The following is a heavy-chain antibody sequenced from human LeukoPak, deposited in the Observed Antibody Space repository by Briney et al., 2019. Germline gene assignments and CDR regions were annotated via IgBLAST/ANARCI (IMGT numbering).Heavy chain of an antibody. CDR1: GYTLTELS. CDR2: FDPEDGET. CDR3: ATPGVPPQCSSTSCYRAY. Sequence: GASVKVSCKVSGYTLTELSMHWVRQAPGKGLEWMGGFDPEDGETIYAQKFQGRVTMTEDTSTDTAYMELSSLRSEDTAVYYCATPGVPPQCSSTSCYRAYWGQGTLVTVSS. D-gene: IGHD2-2*01. V-gene: IGHV1-24*01. J-gene: IGHJ4*02.